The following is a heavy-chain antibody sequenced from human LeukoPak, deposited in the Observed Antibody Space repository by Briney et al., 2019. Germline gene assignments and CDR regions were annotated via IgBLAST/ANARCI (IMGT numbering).Heavy chain of an antibody. Sequence: GGSLRLSCGASGFSFSNYAMSWVRQAPGEGLEWVSAITGGGRSTYYADSVKVRFTISRDNSKNTLYLQMHSLRTEDTAVYYCAKWGDYDVLTGYYVSDYWGQGTLVTVSS. CDR3: AKWGDYDVLTGYYVSDY. D-gene: IGHD3-9*01. V-gene: IGHV3-23*01. J-gene: IGHJ4*02. CDR1: GFSFSNYA. CDR2: ITGGGRST.